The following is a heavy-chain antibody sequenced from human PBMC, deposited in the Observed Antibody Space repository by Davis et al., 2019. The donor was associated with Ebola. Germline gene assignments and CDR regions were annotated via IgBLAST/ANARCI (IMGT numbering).Heavy chain of an antibody. CDR2: IYHSGST. Sequence: MPSETLSPTCAVSAAPTSSGGYSWSWIRQPPGKGLEWIGYIYHSGSTYYNPSPKSRVTISADRSKNQFSLKLSSVTAADTAVYYCARERVVPAARGEGYYYYGMDVWGQGTTVTVSS. V-gene: IGHV4-30-2*01. J-gene: IGHJ6*02. CDR3: ARERVVPAARGEGYYYYGMDV. D-gene: IGHD2-2*01. CDR1: AAPTSSGGYS.